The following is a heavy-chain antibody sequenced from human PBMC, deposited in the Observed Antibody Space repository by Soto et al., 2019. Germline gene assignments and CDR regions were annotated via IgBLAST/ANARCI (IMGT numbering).Heavy chain of an antibody. CDR2: IYPGDSDT. CDR3: ARQGRGNGMDV. D-gene: IGHD2-15*01. V-gene: IGHV5-51*07. J-gene: IGHJ6*02. CDR1: GYRYTSYW. Sequence: SWTGCGYRYTSYWVGWLHQMPGKGLEWMGIIYPGDSDTRYSPSFQGQVTISADKSISTAYLQWSSLKASDTAMYYCARQGRGNGMDVWGQGTTVTVSS.